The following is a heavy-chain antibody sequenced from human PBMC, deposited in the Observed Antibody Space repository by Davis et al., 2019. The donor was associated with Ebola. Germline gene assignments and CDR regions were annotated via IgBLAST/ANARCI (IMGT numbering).Heavy chain of an antibody. CDR1: GGSISNYY. CDR3: ARGRGGGGSSNNWFDP. V-gene: IGHV4-59*08. CDR2: IYYSGNT. D-gene: IGHD1-26*01. J-gene: IGHJ5*02. Sequence: MPSETLSLTCTVSGGSISNYYWSWIRQPPGKGLEWIGYIYYSGNTNYNPSLKSRVTISVDTSKNQFSLKLSAVTAADTAVYYCARGRGGGGSSNNWFDPWGQGTLVIVSS.